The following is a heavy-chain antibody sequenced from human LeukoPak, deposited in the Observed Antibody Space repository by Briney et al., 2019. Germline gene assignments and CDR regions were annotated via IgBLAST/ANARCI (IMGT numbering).Heavy chain of an antibody. CDR1: GFTFSSYA. D-gene: IGHD1-14*01. V-gene: IGHV3-23*01. CDR2: ISGSDGRL. J-gene: IGHJ4*02. CDR3: AKASGSYIADSFDY. Sequence: PGGSLRLSCAASGFTFSSYAMSWVRQAPGKGLEWVSAISGSDGRLFYADSVKGRFTISRDNSKNTLYLQMNSLRAEDTAVYYCAKASGSYIADSFDYWGQGTLVTVSS.